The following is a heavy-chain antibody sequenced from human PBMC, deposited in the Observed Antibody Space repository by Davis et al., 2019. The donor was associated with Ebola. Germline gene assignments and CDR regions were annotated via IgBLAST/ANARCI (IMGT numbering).Heavy chain of an antibody. V-gene: IGHV3-23*01. CDR3: AKGGARYFYHYYGMDV. J-gene: IGHJ6*02. Sequence: GESLKISCAASGFIFSNYAMSWVRQAPGKGLEWVSGISGSGATTYYADSVKRRFTISRDNSKNTLYLQMNSLRADDTALYYCAKGGARYFYHYYGMDVWGQGTTVTVSS. CDR1: GFIFSNYA. D-gene: IGHD2/OR15-2a*01. CDR2: ISGSGATT.